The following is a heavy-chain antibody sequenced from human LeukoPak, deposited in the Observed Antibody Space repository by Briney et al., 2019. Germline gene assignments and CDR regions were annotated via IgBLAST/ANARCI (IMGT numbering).Heavy chain of an antibody. CDR3: AKGREPYYDTSVIDY. Sequence: GGSLRLSCVASGSTFTKDWMSWVRQAPGKGLEWVSRISGSGGSTYYADSVKGRFTISRDNSKNTLYLQMNSPRAEDTAVYYCAKGREPYYDTSVIDYWGQGTLVTVSS. D-gene: IGHD3-22*01. CDR1: GSTFTKDW. CDR2: ISGSGGST. V-gene: IGHV3-23*01. J-gene: IGHJ4*02.